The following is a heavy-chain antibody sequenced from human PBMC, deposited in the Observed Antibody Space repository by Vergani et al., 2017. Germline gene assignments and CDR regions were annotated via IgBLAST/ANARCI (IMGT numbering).Heavy chain of an antibody. Sequence: EVQLVESGGGLVQPGGSLRLSCAASGFTFSSYSMNWVRQAPGKGLEWVSSISSSSSYIYYADSVKGRFTISRDNAKNSLYLQMNSLRAEDTAVYYCARDSERKGYCSDYWGQGTLVTVSS. D-gene: IGHD2-15*01. CDR3: ARDSERKGYCSDY. V-gene: IGHV3-21*01. CDR1: GFTFSSYS. CDR2: ISSSSSYI. J-gene: IGHJ4*02.